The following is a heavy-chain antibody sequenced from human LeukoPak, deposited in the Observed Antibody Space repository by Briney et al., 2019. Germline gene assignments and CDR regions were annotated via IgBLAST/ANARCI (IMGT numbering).Heavy chain of an antibody. CDR1: VGTFSSYA. CDR3: ARDRGYCSGGSCGRYYYGMDV. D-gene: IGHD2-15*01. CDR2: IIPIFGTA. J-gene: IGHJ6*04. V-gene: IGHV1-69*06. Sequence: SVKVSCKASVGTFSSYAISWVRQAPGQGLEWMGGIIPIFGTANYAQKFQGRVTSTADKSTSTAYMELSSLRSEDTAVYYCARDRGYCSGGSCGRYYYGMDVWGKGTTVTVSS.